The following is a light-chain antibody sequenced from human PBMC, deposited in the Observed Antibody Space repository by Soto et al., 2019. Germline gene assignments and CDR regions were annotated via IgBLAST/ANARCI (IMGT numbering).Light chain of an antibody. Sequence: EIALTQSPGTLSWSPGERATISCQASQSVSSSYVAWYQQRPGQAPRLLSYGASNRATGIPDRVSGSGSGTDFTLTSSRLEPEDFAVYFCQQYSNSPLTFGGGTKVEIK. CDR3: QQYSNSPLT. CDR1: QSVSSSY. CDR2: GAS. V-gene: IGKV3-20*01. J-gene: IGKJ4*01.